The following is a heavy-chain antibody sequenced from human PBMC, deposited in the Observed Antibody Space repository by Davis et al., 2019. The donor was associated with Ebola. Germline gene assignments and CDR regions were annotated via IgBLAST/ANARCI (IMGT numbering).Heavy chain of an antibody. D-gene: IGHD3-10*01. CDR3: ARGEISIYLY. CDR1: GYTFTGFY. J-gene: IGHJ4*02. V-gene: IGHV1-2*06. CDR2: MNPSTGLT. Sequence: AASVNVSCKTFGYTFTGFYIHWVRLTPGQGLEWMGRMNPSTGLTNYAQKFRGRVTMTRDTSITTAYMELSSLRSDDTATYFCARGEISIYLYWGQGTLVTVSS.